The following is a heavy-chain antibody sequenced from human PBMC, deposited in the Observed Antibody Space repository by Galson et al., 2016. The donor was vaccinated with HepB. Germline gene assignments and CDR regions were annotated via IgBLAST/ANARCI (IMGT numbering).Heavy chain of an antibody. Sequence: SLRLSCAVSGFTFRDYSMNWVRQAPGKGLEWVSYIGGGRSLIYYSDSVQGRFTISRDNSNNTLYLQMNGLRAEDTAVYYCAKVRLVRRIFDHWGQGTLLTVSS. J-gene: IGHJ4*02. CDR1: GFTFRDYS. V-gene: IGHV3-48*01. CDR3: AKVRLVRRIFDH. D-gene: IGHD1-1*01. CDR2: IGGGRSLI.